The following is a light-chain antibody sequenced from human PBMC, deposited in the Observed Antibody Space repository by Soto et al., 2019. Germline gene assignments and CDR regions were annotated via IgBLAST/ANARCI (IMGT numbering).Light chain of an antibody. Sequence: QAVVTQEPPLPWSPGGPVTPPVGSAPGPVTSGHYPFWFQQRPGQAPRTLIYDTSNKHSWTPARFSGSLLGGKAALTLSGAQPEDEADYYCLLSYSGARWVFGGGTKLTVL. V-gene: IGLV7-46*01. CDR2: DTS. CDR3: LLSYSGARWV. J-gene: IGLJ3*02. CDR1: PGPVTSGHY.